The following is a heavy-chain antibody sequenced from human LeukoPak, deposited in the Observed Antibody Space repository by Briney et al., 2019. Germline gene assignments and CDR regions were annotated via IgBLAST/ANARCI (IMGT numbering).Heavy chain of an antibody. D-gene: IGHD2-8*01. J-gene: IGHJ6*02. CDR3: ARFGVYYDMDV. CDR1: GGSLSGYY. Sequence: SETLSLTCTVSGGSLSGYYWPWIRQPPGKGLEWIGQIHYSGKAAYNASLRSRITISVDTSKNQRSLKLSSVAAADTAVYYCARFGVYYDMDVWGQGTTVTVSS. CDR2: IHYSGKA. V-gene: IGHV4-59*01.